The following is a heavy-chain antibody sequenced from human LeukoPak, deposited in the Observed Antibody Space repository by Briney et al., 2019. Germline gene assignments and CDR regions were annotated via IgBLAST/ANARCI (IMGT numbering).Heavy chain of an antibody. Sequence: GESLKISCKGSGYSFTSYWISWVRQMPGKGLEWMGRIDPSDSYTNYSPPFQGHVTISADKSISTAYLQWSSLKASDTAMYYCARLSYYDILTGYYTSYFDYWGQGTLVTVSS. CDR3: ARLSYYDILTGYYTSYFDY. CDR1: GYSFTSYW. J-gene: IGHJ4*02. V-gene: IGHV5-10-1*01. D-gene: IGHD3-9*01. CDR2: IDPSDSYT.